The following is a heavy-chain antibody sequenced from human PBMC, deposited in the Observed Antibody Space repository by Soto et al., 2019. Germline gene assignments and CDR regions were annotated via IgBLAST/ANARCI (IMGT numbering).Heavy chain of an antibody. CDR3: AREYTETVDGPTPFYFDY. Sequence: SETLSLTCSVSGDSIISYYWICIRHSAGKGLEWIGRTYITGDTNYNPSLKSRVTMSLDTSKNQLSLKVTSVTAADTAVYYCAREYTETVDGPTPFYFDYWGQGTPVTVPQ. CDR2: TYITGDT. CDR1: GDSIISYY. D-gene: IGHD6-19*01. J-gene: IGHJ4*02. V-gene: IGHV4-4*07.